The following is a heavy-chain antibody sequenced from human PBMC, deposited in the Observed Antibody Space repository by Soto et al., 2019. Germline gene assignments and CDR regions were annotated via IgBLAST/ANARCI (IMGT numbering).Heavy chain of an antibody. D-gene: IGHD2-15*01. CDR1: GFTFSSYA. Sequence: QVQLVESGGGVVQPGRSLRLSCAASGFTFSSYAMHWVRQAPGKGLEWVAVISYDGSNKYYADSVKGRFTISRDNSKNTLYLQMNSPRAEDTAVYYCERDLRPGYCSGGSCYYYYFDYWGQGTLVTVSS. CDR3: ERDLRPGYCSGGSCYYYYFDY. V-gene: IGHV3-30-3*01. J-gene: IGHJ4*02. CDR2: ISYDGSNK.